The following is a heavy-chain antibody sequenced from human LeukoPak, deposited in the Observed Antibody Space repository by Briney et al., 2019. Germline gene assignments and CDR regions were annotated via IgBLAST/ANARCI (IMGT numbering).Heavy chain of an antibody. J-gene: IGHJ4*02. V-gene: IGHV1-2*02. CDR3: ARDFQTEAPDY. D-gene: IGHD2/OR15-2a*01. CDR1: GYSFTGYY. CDR2: INPNSGVT. Sequence: AASVKVSCKSSGYSFTGYYMHWVRQAPGQGLEWMGWINPNSGVTDFAQKFQGRVTMTRDTSISTAYMELSRLTSDDTAVYYCARDFQTEAPDYWGQGTLVTVSS.